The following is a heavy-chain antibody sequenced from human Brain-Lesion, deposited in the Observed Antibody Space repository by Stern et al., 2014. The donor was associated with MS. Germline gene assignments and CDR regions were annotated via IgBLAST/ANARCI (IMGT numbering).Heavy chain of an antibody. J-gene: IGHJ6*02. V-gene: IGHV4-61*02. CDR1: GGSISSGGYY. D-gene: IGHD2-2*01. CDR3: ARGRVVPGFQYYATDV. CDR2: IFNSGST. Sequence: VQLVESGPGLVKPSQTLSLSCTVSGGSISSGGYYWSWIRQPAGKGLAWIGRIFNSGSTSYNPSLKRRVTISIDTSKNQFSLRLNSMTAADTAVYYCARGRVVPGFQYYATDVWGQGTTVIVSS.